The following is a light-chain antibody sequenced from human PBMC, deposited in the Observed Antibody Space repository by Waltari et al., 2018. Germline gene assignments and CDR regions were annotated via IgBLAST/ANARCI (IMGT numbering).Light chain of an antibody. J-gene: IGKJ1*01. V-gene: IGKV4-1*01. CDR3: HQYYATPPDGKT. CDR1: QSVLYSSNHKNY. CDR2: WAS. Sequence: DIVMTQSPDSLAVSLGERAAINRKSSQSVLYSSNHKNYLAWYQQKAGQPPKLLIYWASTRESGVPDRLSGSGSGTDFTLTISSLQAEDVAVYYCHQYYATPPDGKTFGQGTKVEIK.